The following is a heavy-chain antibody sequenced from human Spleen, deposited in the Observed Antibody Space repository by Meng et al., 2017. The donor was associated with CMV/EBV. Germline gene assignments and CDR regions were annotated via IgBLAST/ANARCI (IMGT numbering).Heavy chain of an antibody. CDR2: INPNSGGT. J-gene: IGHJ4*02. D-gene: IGHD6-25*01. V-gene: IGHV1-2*02. CDR1: GYIFTAYY. CDR3: ARDHSAYADY. Sequence: ASVKVSCKASGYIFTAYYIHWVRQAPGQGLEWMGWINPNSGGTNYAQKFQGRVTMTSDTSISTAYMEVARLTSDDTAVYYCARDHSAYADYWGQGALVTVSS.